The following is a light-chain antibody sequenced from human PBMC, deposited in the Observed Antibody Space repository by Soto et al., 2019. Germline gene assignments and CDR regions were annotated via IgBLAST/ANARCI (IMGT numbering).Light chain of an antibody. Sequence: QSVLTQPRSVSGSPGQSVTISGTGTSSDVGGYDFVSWYQQHPGKAPKLMISDVSKRPSGVPDRFSGSKSGNTASLTISGLQAEDEADYYCCSYAGELALFGGGTKATVL. J-gene: IGLJ2*01. CDR2: DVS. V-gene: IGLV2-11*01. CDR3: CSYAGELAL. CDR1: SSDVGGYDF.